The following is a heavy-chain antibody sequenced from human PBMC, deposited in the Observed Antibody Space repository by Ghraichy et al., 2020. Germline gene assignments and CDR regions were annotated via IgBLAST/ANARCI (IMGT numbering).Heavy chain of an antibody. CDR3: AKVEVDYYDSSGYIDY. D-gene: IGHD3-22*01. CDR2: IRYDGSNK. CDR1: GFTFSSYG. V-gene: IGHV3-30*02. J-gene: IGHJ4*02. Sequence: GGSLRLSCAASGFTFSSYGMHWVRQAPGKGLEWVAFIRYDGSNKYYADSVKGRFTISRDNSKNTLYLQMNSLRAEDTAVYYCAKVEVDYYDSSGYIDYWGQGTLVTVSS.